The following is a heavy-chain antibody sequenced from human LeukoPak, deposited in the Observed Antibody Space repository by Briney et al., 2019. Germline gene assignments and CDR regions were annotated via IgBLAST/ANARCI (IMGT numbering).Heavy chain of an antibody. D-gene: IGHD6-19*01. V-gene: IGHV3-7*03. CDR2: IRGDGRET. CDR3: ARESAVGYGSFDY. Sequence: PGGSLRLSCAASGFTFGAYYKSWVRQAPGKGLEWVANIRGDGRETFYADSLRGRFSIFRDNARNSVSLQMNSLSAEDTGVYYCARESAVGYGSFDYWGQGTLVTVSS. CDR1: GFTFGAYY. J-gene: IGHJ4*02.